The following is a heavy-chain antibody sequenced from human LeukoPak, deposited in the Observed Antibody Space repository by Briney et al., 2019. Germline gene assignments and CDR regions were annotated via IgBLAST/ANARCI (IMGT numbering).Heavy chain of an antibody. CDR1: GGSISSYY. CDR3: AXXXXXAVAGPYFDY. V-gene: IGHV4-59*08. J-gene: IGHJ4*02. CDR2: IYYSGST. D-gene: IGHD6-19*01. Sequence: SETLSLTCTVSGGSISSYYWSWIRQPPGKGLEWIGYIYYSGSTNYNPSLESRVTISVDTSKNQFSLKLSSVTAADTAVYYCAXXXXXAVAGPYFDYWGQGTLVTVSS.